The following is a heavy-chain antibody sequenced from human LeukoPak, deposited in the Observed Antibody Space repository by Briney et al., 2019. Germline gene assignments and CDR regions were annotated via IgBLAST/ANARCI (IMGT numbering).Heavy chain of an antibody. CDR2: INSDASST. J-gene: IGHJ4*02. D-gene: IGHD5-18*01. CDR3: ARVGYSYGSYYFDY. CDR1: GFTFSIYW. Sequence: PGGSLRLSCAASGFTFSIYWMHWVRQAPGKGLVWVSRINSDASSTTYADSVKGRFTISRDTARNTLYLQMNSLRAEDTAVYYCARVGYSYGSYYFDYWDQGTLVTVSS. V-gene: IGHV3-74*01.